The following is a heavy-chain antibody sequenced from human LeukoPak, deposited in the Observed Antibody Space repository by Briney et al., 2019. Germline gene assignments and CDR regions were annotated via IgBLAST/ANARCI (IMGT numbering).Heavy chain of an antibody. CDR1: GFTFSSYS. D-gene: IGHD3-16*02. Sequence: GGSLRLSCAASGFTFSSYSMNWVRQAPGKGLEWVSSISSSSSYIYYADSVKGRFTISRDKAKNSLHLQMNSLRAEDTAVYYCASPFGGVIADYWGQGTLVTVSS. V-gene: IGHV3-21*01. J-gene: IGHJ4*02. CDR3: ASPFGGVIADY. CDR2: ISSSSSYI.